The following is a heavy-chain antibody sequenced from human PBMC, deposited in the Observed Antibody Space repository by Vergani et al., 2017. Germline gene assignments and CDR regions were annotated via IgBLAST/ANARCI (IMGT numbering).Heavy chain of an antibody. CDR1: GFTFSSYA. CDR2: ISGSGGST. D-gene: IGHD6-13*01. CDR3: AKAGSSWYPLYYFDY. Sequence: EVQLLESGGRLVQPGGSLRLSCAASGFTFSSYAMSWVRQAPGKGREWVSTISGSGGSTYYADSVKGRFTISRDNSKNTLYLQMNSLSAEDTALYYCAKAGSSWYPLYYFDYWGQGTLVTVSS. V-gene: IGHV3-23*01. J-gene: IGHJ4*02.